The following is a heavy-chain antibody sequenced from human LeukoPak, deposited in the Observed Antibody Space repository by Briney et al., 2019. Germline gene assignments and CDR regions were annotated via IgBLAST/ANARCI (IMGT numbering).Heavy chain of an antibody. CDR1: EYTFTSYD. CDR2: MNPNSGNT. Sequence: ASVKVSCKASEYTFTSYDINWVRQATGQGLEWMGWMNPNSGNTGYAQKFQGRVTMTRNTSISTAYMELSSLRSEDTAVYYCASFFCSSTSCLNGGYYYYGMDVWGQGTTVTVSS. D-gene: IGHD2-2*01. CDR3: ASFFCSSTSCLNGGYYYYGMDV. V-gene: IGHV1-8*01. J-gene: IGHJ6*02.